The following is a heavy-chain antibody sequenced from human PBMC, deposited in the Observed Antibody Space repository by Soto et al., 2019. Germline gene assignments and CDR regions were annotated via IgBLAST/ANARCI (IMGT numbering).Heavy chain of an antibody. V-gene: IGHV3-11*01. CDR1: GFDFGDYY. Sequence: GGSLRLSCTASGFDFGDYYMTWIRQAPGKGLEWVSNIDSDGGTTYYADSVKGRFTISRDNAKNSLYLQMNSLRAEDTALYYCVGPYYAGYWFSFDRWGQGTLVTVSS. J-gene: IGHJ4*02. CDR2: IDSDGGTT. D-gene: IGHD3-9*01. CDR3: VGPYYAGYWFSFDR.